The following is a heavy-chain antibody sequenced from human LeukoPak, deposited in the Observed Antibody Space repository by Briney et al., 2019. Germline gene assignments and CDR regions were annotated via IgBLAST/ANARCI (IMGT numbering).Heavy chain of an antibody. CDR2: IYHSGST. Sequence: SETLSLTCAVSGYSISSGYYWGWIRQPPGKGLEWIGSIYHSGSTYYNPSLKSRVTISVDTSKNQFSLKLSSVTAADTAVCYCSGYDSSGYYPWSIDYWGQGTLVTVSS. CDR1: GYSISSGYY. D-gene: IGHD3-22*01. J-gene: IGHJ4*02. CDR3: SGYDSSGYYPWSIDY. V-gene: IGHV4-38-2*01.